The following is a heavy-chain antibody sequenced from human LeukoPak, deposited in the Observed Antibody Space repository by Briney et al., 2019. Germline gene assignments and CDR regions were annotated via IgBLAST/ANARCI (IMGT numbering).Heavy chain of an antibody. CDR2: LSGSGAST. J-gene: IGHJ1*01. D-gene: IGHD1-26*01. CDR1: GFTFSSYA. CDR3: ARGLRVGATAYFQH. Sequence: GGSLTLSCAASGFTFSSYAMSWVRQAPGKGLEWVSTLSGSGASTSYADSVKGRFTISRDNAKNSLYLQMNSLRVEDTAMYYCARGLRVGATAYFQHWGQGTQVTVSS. V-gene: IGHV3-23*01.